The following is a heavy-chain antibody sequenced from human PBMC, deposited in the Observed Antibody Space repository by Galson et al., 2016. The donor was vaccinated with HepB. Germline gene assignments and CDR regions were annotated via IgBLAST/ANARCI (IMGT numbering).Heavy chain of an antibody. V-gene: IGHV3-30*18. D-gene: IGHD1-1*01. Sequence: SLRLSCAASGFTFSNYGMHWVRQAPGKGLEWVAVISYDGSNKYYADSVKGRFTISRDNSKNTLYVQMNSLRGEDTAVYYCAKGKTIYYYYYGMGVWGQGTTVTVSS. J-gene: IGHJ6*02. CDR2: ISYDGSNK. CDR3: AKGKTIYYYYYGMGV. CDR1: GFTFSNYG.